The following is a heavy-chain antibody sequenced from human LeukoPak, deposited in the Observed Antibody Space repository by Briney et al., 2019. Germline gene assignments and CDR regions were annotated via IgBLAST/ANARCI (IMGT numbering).Heavy chain of an antibody. CDR3: ARDSGSYYIXDAFDI. D-gene: IGHD3-10*01. J-gene: IGHJ3*02. Sequence: SETLSLTCTVSGGSISSYYWSWIRQPPGKGLEWIGYIYYSGSTNYNPSLKSRVTISVDTSKNQFSLKLSSVTAADTAVYYCARDSGSYYIXDAFDIWGQGTMVTVSS. CDR2: IYYSGST. V-gene: IGHV4-59*01. CDR1: GGSISSYY.